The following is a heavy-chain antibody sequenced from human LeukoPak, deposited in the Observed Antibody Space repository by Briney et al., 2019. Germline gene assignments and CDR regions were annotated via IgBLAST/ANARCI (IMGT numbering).Heavy chain of an antibody. Sequence: PSQTLSLTCTVSGGSISSGSYYWSWTRQPAGRGLEWIGRIYTSGSTNYNPSLKSRVTISVDTSKNQFSLKLSSVTAADTAVYYCARDVAIFGVVDAFDIWGQGTMVTVSS. CDR2: IYTSGST. J-gene: IGHJ3*02. V-gene: IGHV4-61*02. D-gene: IGHD3-3*02. CDR3: ARDVAIFGVVDAFDI. CDR1: GGSISSGSYY.